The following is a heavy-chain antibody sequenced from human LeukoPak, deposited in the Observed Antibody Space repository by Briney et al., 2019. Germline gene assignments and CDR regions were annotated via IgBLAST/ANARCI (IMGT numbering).Heavy chain of an antibody. Sequence: SVKVSCKASGGTFSSYAISWVRQVPGQGLEWMGRIIPIFGTANYAQKFQGRVTITTDESTSTAYMELSSLRSEDTAVYYCARGEAVWVVAATPFDYWGQGTLVTVSS. CDR2: IIPIFGTA. V-gene: IGHV1-69*05. CDR3: ARGEAVWVVAATPFDY. CDR1: GGTFSSYA. D-gene: IGHD2-15*01. J-gene: IGHJ4*02.